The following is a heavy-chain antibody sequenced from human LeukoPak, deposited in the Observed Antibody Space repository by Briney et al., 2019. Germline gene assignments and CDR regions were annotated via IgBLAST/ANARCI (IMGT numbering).Heavy chain of an antibody. CDR1: GFTFSAFG. J-gene: IGHJ5*02. V-gene: IGHV3-33*01. D-gene: IGHD5-18*01. Sequence: PGGSLRLSCAASGFTFSAFGMHWVRQAPGKGLEWVAVIYYDGSNKYYADSVKGRFTISRDNSKSSLYLQMNSLRAEDTAVYYCAREGGYSYDYGWFDPWGQGTLVTVSS. CDR3: AREGGYSYDYGWFDP. CDR2: IYYDGSNK.